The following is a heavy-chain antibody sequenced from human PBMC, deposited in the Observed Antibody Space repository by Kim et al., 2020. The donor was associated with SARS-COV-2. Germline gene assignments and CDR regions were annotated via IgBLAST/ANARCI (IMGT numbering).Heavy chain of an antibody. CDR3: ARGVAGTSDY. V-gene: IGHV7-4-1*02. CDR2: NP. Sequence: NPTYAQGFTGRFVFSLDTSVSTAYLQISSLKAEDTAVYYCARGVAGTSDYWGQGTLVTVSS. D-gene: IGHD6-19*01. J-gene: IGHJ4*02.